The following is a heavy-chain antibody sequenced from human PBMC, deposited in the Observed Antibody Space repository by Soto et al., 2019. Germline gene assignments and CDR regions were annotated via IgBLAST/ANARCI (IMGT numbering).Heavy chain of an antibody. CDR1: GFTLSSFW. CDR3: TRELPRDPYCMDV. D-gene: IGHD2-21*02. Sequence: GGSLRLSCAASGFTLSSFWMHWVRQAPGKGLECVSRFNTDGSDTRYADSVRGRFTISRDSAKNTLYLQMNSLRVEDTAVYYCTRELPRDPYCMDVWGKGTTVTVSS. CDR2: FNTDGSDT. V-gene: IGHV3-74*01. J-gene: IGHJ6*03.